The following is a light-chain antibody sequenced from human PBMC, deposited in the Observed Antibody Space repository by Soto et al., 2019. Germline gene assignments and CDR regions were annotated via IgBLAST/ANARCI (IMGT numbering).Light chain of an antibody. Sequence: DIRLTQSPTSLSASVGDSVTISCRASQTIRTYFNWYQQKPGEAPKLLIEKTSSLESGVPSRFSGAGSGRDFTLTISSLQSEDFATYYCHQTFSAPQTFD. CDR3: HQTFSAPQT. CDR1: QTIRTY. V-gene: IGKV1-39*01. CDR2: KTS. J-gene: IGKJ5*01.